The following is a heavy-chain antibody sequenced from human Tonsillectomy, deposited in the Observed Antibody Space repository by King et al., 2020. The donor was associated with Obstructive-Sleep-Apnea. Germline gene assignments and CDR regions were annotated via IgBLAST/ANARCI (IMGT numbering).Heavy chain of an antibody. CDR3: ARGSGYYYDSSGYYYPFDY. Sequence: VQLVQSGGGLVQAGGSLRLSCTASGFTVSSNYMSWVRQAPGKGLEWVSVIYSGGSTYYADSVKGRFTISRHNSKNTVYLQMNSLRTEDTAVYFCARGSGYYYDSSGYYYPFDYWGQGTLVTVSS. CDR2: IYSGGST. D-gene: IGHD3-22*01. CDR1: GFTVSSNY. J-gene: IGHJ4*02. V-gene: IGHV3-53*04.